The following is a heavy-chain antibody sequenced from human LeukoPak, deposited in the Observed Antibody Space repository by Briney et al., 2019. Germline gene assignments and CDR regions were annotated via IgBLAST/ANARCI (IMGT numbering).Heavy chain of an antibody. J-gene: IGHJ5*02. Sequence: GGSLRLSCAASGFTFSDFWMTWSRQAPGKGLEWVANIDQDGSEKYYLDSVKGRLTISRDNAKNSLYLQMNSLSVEDTAVYYCATSPRGCQLLEPGSWGQGTLVTVSS. CDR1: GFTFSDFW. D-gene: IGHD2-2*01. V-gene: IGHV3-7*01. CDR2: IDQDGSEK. CDR3: ATSPRGCQLLEPGS.